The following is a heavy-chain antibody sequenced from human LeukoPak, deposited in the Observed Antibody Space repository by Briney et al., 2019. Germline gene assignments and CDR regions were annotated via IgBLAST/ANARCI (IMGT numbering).Heavy chain of an antibody. D-gene: IGHD2-15*01. J-gene: IGHJ4*02. V-gene: IGHV3-7*01. CDR2: IRQDGDTK. Sequence: PGGSLRLSCAASGFPFNAYWMTWVRQAPGKGLEWVANIRQDGDTKYYVDSVKGRFTISRDNARNSLFLQMNSLRAEDTAVYYCAREDGYCSGGNCYSYFVSWGQGTLVTVSS. CDR1: GFPFNAYW. CDR3: AREDGYCSGGNCYSYFVS.